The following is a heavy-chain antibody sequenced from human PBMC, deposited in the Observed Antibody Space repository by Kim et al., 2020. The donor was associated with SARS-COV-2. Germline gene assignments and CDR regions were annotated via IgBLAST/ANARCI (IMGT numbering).Heavy chain of an antibody. Sequence: IAYAASVKGRFTISRDNAKTSLYLQMNSLRPEDTALYYCAKAHDYYDGLDVWGQGTTVTVSS. CDR3: AKAHDYYDGLDV. V-gene: IGHV3-9*01. J-gene: IGHJ6*02. CDR2: I.